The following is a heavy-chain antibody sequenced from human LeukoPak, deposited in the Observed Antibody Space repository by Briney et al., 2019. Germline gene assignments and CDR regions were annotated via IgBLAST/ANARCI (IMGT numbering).Heavy chain of an antibody. CDR3: AKGYCSSTSCYTGY. D-gene: IGHD2-2*02. V-gene: IGHV3-23*01. CDR2: ISGNGVTT. Sequence: PGGSLRLSCAASGFTFSSYAMSWVRQAPGKGLEWVSAISGNGVTTYYADSVKGRFTISRDNSKNTVYLQLNSLRAEDTAVYYCAKGYCSSTSCYTGYCGQGTLVTISS. J-gene: IGHJ4*02. CDR1: GFTFSSYA.